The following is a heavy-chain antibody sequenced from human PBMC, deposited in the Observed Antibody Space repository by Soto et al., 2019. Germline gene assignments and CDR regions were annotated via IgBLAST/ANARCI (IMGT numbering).Heavy chain of an antibody. D-gene: IGHD3-3*02. Sequence: QVRLQESGPGLVKPSETLSLTCTVSGGSVTRGNFYWSWIRQPPGKGLEWIGYVSHSGTTNYSPSLTSRVTISLDTSKNQFSLRLSSVTAADTALYYCARGRITIYFDVWGQGTRVTVS. CDR1: GGSVTRGNFY. CDR3: ARGRITIYFDV. CDR2: VSHSGTT. V-gene: IGHV4-61*01. J-gene: IGHJ6*02.